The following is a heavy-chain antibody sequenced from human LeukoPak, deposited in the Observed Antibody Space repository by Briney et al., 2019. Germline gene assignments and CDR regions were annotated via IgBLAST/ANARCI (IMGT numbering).Heavy chain of an antibody. J-gene: IGHJ4*02. CDR2: TYSDGTT. D-gene: IGHD5-18*01. V-gene: IGHV3-53*01. CDR1: GFSISDKY. CDR3: ARGGRAMVKGYYFDY. Sequence: PGGSLRLSCAASGFSISDKYMSWVRQAPGKGLEWVSVTYSDGTTHYADSVEGRFTISRDNAKNSLYLQMNSLRAEDTAVYYCARGGRAMVKGYYFDYWGQGTLVTVSS.